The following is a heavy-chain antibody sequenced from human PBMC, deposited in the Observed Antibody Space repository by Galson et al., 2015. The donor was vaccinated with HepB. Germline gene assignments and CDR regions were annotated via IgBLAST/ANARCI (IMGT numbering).Heavy chain of an antibody. Sequence: SLRLSCAASGFTFSNYWMHWVRQAPGKGLVWISRVYGDGSSTTYADSVKGRFTISRDNAKNTLYLQMNSLRAEDTAVYYCASPSIAASGALDHWGQGTLVTVSS. D-gene: IGHD6-13*01. CDR3: ASPSIAASGALDH. CDR2: VYGDGSST. CDR1: GFTFSNYW. V-gene: IGHV3-74*01. J-gene: IGHJ4*02.